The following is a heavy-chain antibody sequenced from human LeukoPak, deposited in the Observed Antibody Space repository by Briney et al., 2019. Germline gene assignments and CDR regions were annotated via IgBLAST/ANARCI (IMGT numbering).Heavy chain of an antibody. CDR2: ISAYNGNT. CDR3: ARAGEATVTPWDYYYYMDV. V-gene: IGHV1-18*01. J-gene: IGHJ6*03. D-gene: IGHD4-11*01. CDR1: GYTFTSYG. Sequence: ASVKVSCKASGYTFTSYGISWVRQAPGQGLEWMGWISAYNGNTNYAQKLQGRVTMTTDTSTSTAYMELRSLRSDDTAVYYCARAGEATVTPWDYYYYMDVWGKGTTVTVSS.